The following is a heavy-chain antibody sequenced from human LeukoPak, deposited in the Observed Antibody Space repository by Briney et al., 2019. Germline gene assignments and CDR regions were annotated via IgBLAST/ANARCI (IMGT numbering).Heavy chain of an antibody. CDR2: INHSGST. V-gene: IGHV4-39*07. Sequence: SETLSLTCTVSGGSISSSSYYWSWIRQPPGKGLEWIGEINHSGSTNYNPSLKSRVTISVDTSKNQFSLKLSSVTAADTAVYYCARGQDYYDSSGYFLPFDYWGQGTLVTVSS. CDR3: ARGQDYYDSSGYFLPFDY. J-gene: IGHJ4*02. D-gene: IGHD3-22*01. CDR1: GGSISSSSYY.